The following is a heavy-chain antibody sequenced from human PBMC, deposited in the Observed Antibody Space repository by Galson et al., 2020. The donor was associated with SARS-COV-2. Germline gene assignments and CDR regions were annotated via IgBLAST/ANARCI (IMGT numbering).Heavy chain of an antibody. J-gene: IGHJ6*03. Sequence: SGPTLVKPTQTLTLTCTFSGFSLSTSGMCVSWIRQPPGKALEWLALIDWDDDKYYSTSLKTRLTISKDTSKNQVVLTMTNMDPVDTATYYCARSLWFGELGLGGYYMDVWGKGTTVTVSS. V-gene: IGHV2-70*01. CDR2: IDWDDDK. D-gene: IGHD3-10*01. CDR3: ARSLWFGELGLGGYYMDV. CDR1: GFSLSTSGMC.